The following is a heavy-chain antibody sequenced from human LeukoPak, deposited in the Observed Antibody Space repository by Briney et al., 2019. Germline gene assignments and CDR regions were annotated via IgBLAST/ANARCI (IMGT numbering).Heavy chain of an antibody. CDR1: GGSFSGYY. D-gene: IGHD3-9*01. CDR3: ARGLVGDILTGYYNSPDFDY. V-gene: IGHV4-34*01. Sequence: SETLSLTCAVYGGSFSGYYWSWIRQPPGKGLEWIGEINHSGSTNYNPSLKSRVTISVDTSKNQFSLKLSSVTAADTAVYYCARGLVGDILTGYYNSPDFDYWGQGTLVTVSS. J-gene: IGHJ4*02. CDR2: INHSGST.